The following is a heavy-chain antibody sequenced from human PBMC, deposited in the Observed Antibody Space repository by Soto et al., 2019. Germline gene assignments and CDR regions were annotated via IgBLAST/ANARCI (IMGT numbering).Heavy chain of an antibody. D-gene: IGHD2-21*02. Sequence: QVQLVQSGAEMKRPGSSVKVSCQASGSTFSSYTVSWVRQAPGQGLEWMGRIIPVLGVTNYAQKFKGRVTITADKSKTTAYMERSSLRSGDTAVYYCARRRYCGADCYSKYYYGMDVWGQGTTVTVSS. CDR3: ARRRYCGADCYSKYYYGMDV. V-gene: IGHV1-69*02. CDR2: IIPVLGVT. J-gene: IGHJ6*02. CDR1: GSTFSSYT.